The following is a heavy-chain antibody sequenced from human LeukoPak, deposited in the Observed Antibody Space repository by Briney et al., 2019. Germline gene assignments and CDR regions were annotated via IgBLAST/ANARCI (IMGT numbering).Heavy chain of an antibody. CDR1: GGSISSYS. J-gene: IGHJ4*02. CDR3: ARAMTTVTPIDY. V-gene: IGHV4-59*01. D-gene: IGHD4-17*01. Sequence: PSETLSLTCIVSGGSISSYSWTWIRQPAGEGLEWIGYIYYSGSTNYNPSLKSRVTISVDTSKNQFSLKLSSVTAADTAVYYCARAMTTVTPIDYWGQRTLVTVSS. CDR2: IYYSGST.